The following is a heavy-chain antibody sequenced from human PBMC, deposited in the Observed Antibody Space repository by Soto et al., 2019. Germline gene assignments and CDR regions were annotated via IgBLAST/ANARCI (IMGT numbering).Heavy chain of an antibody. Sequence: QVQLQESGPGLVKPSETLSLTCTVSGGSISSYYWIWIRQPPVKGLDWIGYIYYSGSTNYNPSLKSRVTISVDTSKNQFSLKLSSVTAADTAVYYCARHGATVWFDPWGQGTLVTVSS. V-gene: IGHV4-59*08. D-gene: IGHD1-26*01. J-gene: IGHJ5*02. CDR1: GGSISSYY. CDR3: ARHGATVWFDP. CDR2: IYYSGST.